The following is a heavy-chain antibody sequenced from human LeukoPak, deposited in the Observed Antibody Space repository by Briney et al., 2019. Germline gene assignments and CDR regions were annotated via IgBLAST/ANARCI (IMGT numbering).Heavy chain of an antibody. V-gene: IGHV4-59*01. CDR1: GGSISSYY. CDR3: ARDDYGGNSGGDY. D-gene: IGHD4-23*01. CDR2: IYYSGST. Sequence: SSETLSLTCTVSGGSISSYYWSWIRQPPGKGLEWIGYIYYSGSTNYNPSLKSRVTISVDTSKNQFSLKLSSVTAADTAVYYCARDDYGGNSGGDYWGQGTLVTVSS. J-gene: IGHJ4*02.